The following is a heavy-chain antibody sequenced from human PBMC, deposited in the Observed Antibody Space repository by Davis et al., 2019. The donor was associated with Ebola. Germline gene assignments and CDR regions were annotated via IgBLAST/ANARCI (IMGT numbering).Heavy chain of an antibody. D-gene: IGHD2-8*01. V-gene: IGHV1-2*02. CDR2: INPHSGVT. CDR1: GYRFTDYY. J-gene: IGHJ4*02. CDR3: ARLKVYSVGNY. Sequence: ASVKVSCKASGYRFTDYYLFWVRQAPGQGLEWMGWINPHSGVTKYAQKFQGRVTMTRDTSINTAYMELSSLRSDDTAVYCCARLKVYSVGNYWGQGSLVTVSS.